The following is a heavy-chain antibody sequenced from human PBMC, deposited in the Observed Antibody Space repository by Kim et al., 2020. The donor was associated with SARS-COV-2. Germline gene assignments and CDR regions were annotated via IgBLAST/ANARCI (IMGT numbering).Heavy chain of an antibody. D-gene: IGHD5-12*01. J-gene: IGHJ5*02. CDR1: GDSLNTYH. V-gene: IGHV4-4*07. Sequence: SETLSLTCTVSGDSLNTYHWGWIRQPPGKGLEWIGRISTDGGPDYHHSLKSRVTISLDTSKNQFSLKLTSVTAADTAADSCARDLSVADSASCFHPRGQG. CDR3: ARDLSVADSASCFHP. CDR2: ISTDGGP.